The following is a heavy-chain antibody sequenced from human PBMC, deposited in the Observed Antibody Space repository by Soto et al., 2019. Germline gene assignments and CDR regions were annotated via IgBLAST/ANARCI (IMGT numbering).Heavy chain of an antibody. CDR2: ISAYNGNT. CDR3: ARVKGSGYHNWFDP. J-gene: IGHJ5*02. CDR1: GYTFTSYD. D-gene: IGHD3-22*01. Sequence: GASVKVSCKSSGYTFTSYDISCVRQAPGQGLEWMGWISAYNGNTNYAQKLQGRVTMTTDTSTSTAYMELRSLRSDDTAVYYCARVKGSGYHNWFDPWGQGTLVTVSS. V-gene: IGHV1-18*01.